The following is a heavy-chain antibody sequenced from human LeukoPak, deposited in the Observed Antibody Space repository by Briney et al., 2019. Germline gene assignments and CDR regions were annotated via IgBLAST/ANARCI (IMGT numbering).Heavy chain of an antibody. CDR3: AKDTGSCSSGWYTSFDY. V-gene: IGHV3-21*01. J-gene: IGHJ4*02. CDR2: ISSSSSYI. D-gene: IGHD6-19*01. CDR1: GFTFSSYS. Sequence: GGSLRLSCAASGFTFSSYSMNWVRQAPGKGLEWVSSISSSSSYIYYADSVKGRFTISRDNSKNTLYLQMNSLRAEDTAVYYCAKDTGSCSSGWYTSFDYWGQGTLVTVSS.